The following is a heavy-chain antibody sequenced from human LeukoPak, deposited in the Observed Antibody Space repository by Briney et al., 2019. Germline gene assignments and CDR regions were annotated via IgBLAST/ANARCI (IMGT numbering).Heavy chain of an antibody. D-gene: IGHD5-18*01. J-gene: IGHJ3*02. Sequence: PGGSLRLSCAASGFTFSSYWMHWVRQAPGKGLVWVSRINSDGSSTTYADSVKGRFTISRDNAKNTLYLQMNSLRGEDTAVYYCASDIKRGYSYGSPTDGFDIWGQGTMVTVSS. CDR1: GFTFSSYW. CDR3: ASDIKRGYSYGSPTDGFDI. V-gene: IGHV3-74*01. CDR2: INSDGSST.